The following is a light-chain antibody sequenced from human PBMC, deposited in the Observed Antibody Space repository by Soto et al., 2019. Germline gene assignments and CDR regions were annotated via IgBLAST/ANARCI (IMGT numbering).Light chain of an antibody. CDR2: GTS. Sequence: DIQMTQSPSSLSASVGDRVTITCRASQSIAGYLNWYQQKPGEAPKLLIYGTSTLQSGVPSRFSGSGSGTDFTLTITSLQPEDFATYYCLQVNSWTFGQGTKVDIK. CDR3: LQVNSWT. V-gene: IGKV1-39*01. J-gene: IGKJ1*01. CDR1: QSIAGY.